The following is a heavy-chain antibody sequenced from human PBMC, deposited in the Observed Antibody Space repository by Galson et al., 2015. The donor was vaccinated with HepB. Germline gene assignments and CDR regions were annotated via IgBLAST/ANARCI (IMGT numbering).Heavy chain of an antibody. CDR1: GFTFSNYG. CDR3: ARELRSSSGYYFDY. V-gene: IGHV3-33*08. Sequence: LSCAASGFTFSNYGMHWVRQAPGKGLEWVAVIWYDGSNKYYADSVKGRFTISRDNSKNTLYLQMNSLRAEDTAVYYCARELRSSSGYYFDYWGQGTLVTVSS. D-gene: IGHD3-16*01. J-gene: IGHJ4*02. CDR2: IWYDGSNK.